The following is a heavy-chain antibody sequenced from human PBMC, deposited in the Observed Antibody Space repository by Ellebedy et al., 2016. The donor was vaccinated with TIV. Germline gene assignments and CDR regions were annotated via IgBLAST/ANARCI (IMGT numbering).Heavy chain of an antibody. Sequence: MPSETLSLTCTVSGGSINSYFWSWIRQPPGKPLEWIGYIYYSGNTKYNPSLKSRATISVDTSENHFSLKLRSVTAADTAVYFCAKNERYFDFWGQGTQVTVSP. CDR1: GGSINSYF. J-gene: IGHJ4*02. CDR3: AKNERYFDF. V-gene: IGHV4-59*01. D-gene: IGHD2/OR15-2a*01. CDR2: IYYSGNT.